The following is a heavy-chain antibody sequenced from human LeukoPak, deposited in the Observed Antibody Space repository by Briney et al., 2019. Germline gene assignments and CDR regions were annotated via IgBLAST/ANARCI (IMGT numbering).Heavy chain of an antibody. D-gene: IGHD6-13*01. V-gene: IGHV4-39*01. CDR3: ASRGAAAGSYYFDY. CDR2: IYYSGST. Sequence: SETLSLXCTVSGGSISSSSYYWVWIRQPPGKGLEWIGSIYYSGSTYYNPSLKSRVTISVDTSKNQFSLKLSSVTAADTAVYYCASRGAAAGSYYFDYWGQGTLVTVSS. CDR1: GGSISSSSYY. J-gene: IGHJ4*02.